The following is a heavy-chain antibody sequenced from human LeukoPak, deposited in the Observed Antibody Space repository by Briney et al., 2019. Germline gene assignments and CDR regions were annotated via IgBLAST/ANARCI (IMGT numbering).Heavy chain of an antibody. V-gene: IGHV3-23*01. Sequence: QSGGTLRLSCVASGFTFSSHGMSWVRQAPGKGLEWVSVISGSGASTYYADSVKGRFTISRDNSKNTLYLQMHSLTPEDTAVYYCAKDWGIFYTWSGNDAFDIWGQGTMVTVSS. CDR1: GFTFSSHG. J-gene: IGHJ3*02. CDR2: ISGSGAST. CDR3: AKDWGIFYTWSGNDAFDI. D-gene: IGHD3-10*01.